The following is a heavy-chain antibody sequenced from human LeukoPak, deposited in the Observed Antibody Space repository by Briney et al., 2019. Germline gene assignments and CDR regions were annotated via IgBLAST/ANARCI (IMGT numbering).Heavy chain of an antibody. CDR2: IYYSGST. V-gene: IGHV4-59*01. CDR1: GGSISSYY. D-gene: IGHD3-22*01. Sequence: PSETLSLTCTVSGGSISSYYWSWIRQPPGKGLEWIGYIYYSGSTNYNPSLKSRVTISVDTSKNQFSPKLSSVTAADTAVYYCARFLNYYDSSGYHSDWGQGTLVTVSS. CDR3: ARFLNYYDSSGYHSD. J-gene: IGHJ4*02.